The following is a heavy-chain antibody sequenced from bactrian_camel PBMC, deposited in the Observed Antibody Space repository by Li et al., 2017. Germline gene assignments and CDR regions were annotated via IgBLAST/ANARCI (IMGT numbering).Heavy chain of an antibody. D-gene: IGHD5*01. Sequence: HVQLVESGGGSVQAGGSLRLSCAASGYTYNRNCMAWFRQAPGKEHEGVVGREGVAAIASDGSTRYADSVKGRFTISKDYAKNTLYLQMNSLRPEDTAMYYCAADYGLGTSLVANEYNYWGQGTQVTVS. CDR2: IASDGST. CDR3: AADYGLGTSLVANEYNY. CDR1: GYTYNRNC. J-gene: IGHJ4*01. V-gene: IGHV3S53*01.